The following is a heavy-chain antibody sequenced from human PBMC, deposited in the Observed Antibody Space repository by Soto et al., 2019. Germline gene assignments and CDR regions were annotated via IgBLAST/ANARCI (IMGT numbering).Heavy chain of an antibody. Sequence: GASVKVSCKASGYTFTSYGFSWVRQAPGQRLEWMGWTNPNSGDTNFAQRFQARVTMTTDSSINTAYMELSRLRSDDTAVYYCAIDYSGSDHWFDPWGQGTLVTVSS. CDR2: TNPNSGDT. CDR3: AIDYSGSDHWFDP. V-gene: IGHV1-2*02. CDR1: GYTFTSYG. D-gene: IGHD3-10*01. J-gene: IGHJ5*02.